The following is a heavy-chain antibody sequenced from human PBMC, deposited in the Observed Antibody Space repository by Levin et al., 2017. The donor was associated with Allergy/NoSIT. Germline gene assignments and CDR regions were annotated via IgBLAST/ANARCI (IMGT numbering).Heavy chain of an antibody. CDR3: ARDVARKPGLMY. V-gene: IGHV1-2*02. CDR2: ISPNSGDT. J-gene: IGHJ4*02. Sequence: ASVKVSCKAAGNTFTGFSLHWVRQAPGQGLEWMGWISPNSGDTNSAQKFLGRVTMTRDTSISTAYMELSRLRSDDTAVYYCARDVARKPGLMYWGQGTPVTVSS. CDR1: GNTFTGFS. D-gene: IGHD3-16*01.